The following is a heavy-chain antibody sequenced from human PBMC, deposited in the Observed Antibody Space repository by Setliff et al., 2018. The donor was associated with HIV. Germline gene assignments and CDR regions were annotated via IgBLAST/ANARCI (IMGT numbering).Heavy chain of an antibody. CDR3: ARHGLRFLACFDY. Sequence: SETLSLTCTVSGDSLSSSSYYWGWIRQPPGEGLEWIRSIFYSGTTYYNPSLESRVTISVDTSKNQFSLKLSSATATDTAVYYCARHGLRFLACFDYWGQGALVTVSS. J-gene: IGHJ4*02. CDR2: IFYSGTT. V-gene: IGHV4-39*01. D-gene: IGHD3-3*01. CDR1: GDSLSSSSYY.